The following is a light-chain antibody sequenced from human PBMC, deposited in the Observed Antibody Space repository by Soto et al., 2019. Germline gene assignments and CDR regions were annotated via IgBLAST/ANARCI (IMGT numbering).Light chain of an antibody. Sequence: QAVPTQPPSASGTPGQRVTISCSGTSSNIGTYTVNWYQQLPGTAPKLLIYTDYQRPSGVPDRFSGSKSGTSASLAINGLHSEDEADYYCASWDDNLNGGVFGGGTKLTVL. CDR2: TDY. J-gene: IGLJ3*02. V-gene: IGLV1-44*01. CDR1: SSNIGTYT. CDR3: ASWDDNLNGGV.